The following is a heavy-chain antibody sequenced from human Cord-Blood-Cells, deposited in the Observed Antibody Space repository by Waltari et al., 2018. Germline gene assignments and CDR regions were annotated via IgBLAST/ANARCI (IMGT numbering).Heavy chain of an antibody. CDR3: ARDRYCSSTSCPMTGFDP. CDR2: INHSGST. J-gene: IGHJ5*02. Sequence: QVQLQQWGAGLLKPSETLSLTCAVYGGSFSGYYWSWIRPPPGKGLEWIGEINHSGSTNYNPSLKSRVTISVDTSKNQFSLKLSSVTAADTAVYYCARDRYCSSTSCPMTGFDPWGQGTLVTVSS. D-gene: IGHD2-2*01. V-gene: IGHV4-34*01. CDR1: GGSFSGYY.